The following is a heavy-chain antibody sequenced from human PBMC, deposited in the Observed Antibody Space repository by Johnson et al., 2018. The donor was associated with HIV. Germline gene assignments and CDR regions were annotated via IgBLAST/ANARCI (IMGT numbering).Heavy chain of an antibody. CDR1: GFTFSIYA. CDR3: AKSRAGGDYDACDI. CDR2: VSSSGGST. D-gene: IGHD2-21*01. Sequence: VQLVESGGGVVQPGGSLRLSCSASGFTFSIYAMSWVRQAPGKGLEWVSTVSSSGGSTYYTDSVKGRFTISRDNSKNTLYLQVNSLRAEDTAIYYCAKSRAGGDYDACDIWGQGTMVTVSS. V-gene: IGHV3-23*04. J-gene: IGHJ3*02.